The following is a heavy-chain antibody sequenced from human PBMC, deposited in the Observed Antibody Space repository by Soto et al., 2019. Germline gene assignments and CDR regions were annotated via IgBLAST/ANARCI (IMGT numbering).Heavy chain of an antibody. CDR2: FSRTDNTV. Sequence: LRLSCAASGFMFSDYAMDWVRQAPGKGLEWVSYFSRTDNTVQYADSVKGRFIISRDNVANSLYLQMHSLTAEDTAIYYCAGETHSSHHNFDYWRPGTLVTVSS. CDR1: GFMFSDYA. CDR3: AGETHSSHHNFDY. J-gene: IGHJ4*02. V-gene: IGHV3-48*03. D-gene: IGHD5-18*01.